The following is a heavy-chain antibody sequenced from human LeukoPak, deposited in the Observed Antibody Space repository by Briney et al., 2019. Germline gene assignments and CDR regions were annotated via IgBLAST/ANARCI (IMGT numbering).Heavy chain of an antibody. CDR2: INHSGSS. CDR1: GGSISSSSYY. Sequence: PSETLSLTCTVSGGSISSSSYYWSWIRQPPGKGLGWIGEINHSGSSNYNPSLKSRVTISVDTSKNQFSLKLSSVTAADTAVYYCARSDYGGDNYWGQGTLVTVSS. J-gene: IGHJ4*02. CDR3: ARSDYGGDNY. V-gene: IGHV4-39*07. D-gene: IGHD4-23*01.